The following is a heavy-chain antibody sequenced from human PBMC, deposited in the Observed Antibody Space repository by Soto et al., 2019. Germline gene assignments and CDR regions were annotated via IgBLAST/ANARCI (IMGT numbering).Heavy chain of an antibody. CDR3: ARDLNDYGDYGPWSDGWVDY. Sequence: GGSLRLSCAASGFTFSSYAMHWVRQSPGKGLEWVAVISYDGSNKYYADSVKGRFTISRDNSKNTLYLQMNSLRAEDTAVYYCARDLNDYGDYGPWSDGWVDYWGQGTLVTVSS. CDR1: GFTFSSYA. J-gene: IGHJ4*02. CDR2: ISYDGSNK. D-gene: IGHD4-17*01. V-gene: IGHV3-30-3*01.